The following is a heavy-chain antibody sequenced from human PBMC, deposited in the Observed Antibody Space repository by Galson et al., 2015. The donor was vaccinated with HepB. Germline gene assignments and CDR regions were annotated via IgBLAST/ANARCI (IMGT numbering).Heavy chain of an antibody. Sequence: SLRLSCAAAGFTFSDFWMSWVRQAPGKGLEWVSSIGGSGGHTYYADSVRGRFTISRDNSKNTLYLQVSSLRVEDTAVYYCAKVAILGVTPHYFDYWGQGTLVTVSS. D-gene: IGHD3-3*01. V-gene: IGHV3-23*01. J-gene: IGHJ4*02. CDR2: IGGSGGHT. CDR3: AKVAILGVTPHYFDY. CDR1: GFTFSDFW.